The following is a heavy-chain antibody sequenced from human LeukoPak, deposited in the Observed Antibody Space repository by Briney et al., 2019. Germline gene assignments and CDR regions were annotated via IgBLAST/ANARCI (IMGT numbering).Heavy chain of an antibody. V-gene: IGHV1-18*01. J-gene: IGHJ3*02. CDR2: ISAYNGNT. CDR3: ARDPSSYYDSSGQDAFDI. CDR1: GYTFTSYG. Sequence: ASVKVSCKATGYTFTSYGISWVRQAPGQGLEWMRWISAYNGNTNYAQKLQGRVTMTTDTSTSTAYMELRSLRSDDTAVYYCARDPSSYYDSSGQDAFDIWGQGTMVTVSS. D-gene: IGHD3-22*01.